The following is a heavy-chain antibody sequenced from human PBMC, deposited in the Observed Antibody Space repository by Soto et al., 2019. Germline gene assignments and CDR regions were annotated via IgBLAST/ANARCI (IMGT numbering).Heavy chain of an antibody. CDR2: IKQDGNEK. D-gene: IGHD5-18*01. CDR3: AREAYRGYSDPVY. J-gene: IGHJ4*02. V-gene: IGHV3-7*01. Sequence: GWSLRLSCATSGFTVNSFGVTWVRQAPGKGLEWVANIKQDGNEKYYVDSVRGRFTIFRDNAKNSLYLQMNNLRAEDTAVYYCAREAYRGYSDPVYWGQGTLVTVYS. CDR1: GFTVNSFG.